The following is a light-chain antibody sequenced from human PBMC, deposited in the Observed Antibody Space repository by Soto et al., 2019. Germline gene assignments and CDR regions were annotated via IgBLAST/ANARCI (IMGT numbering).Light chain of an antibody. CDR2: DVS. J-gene: IGLJ1*01. CDR3: SSYTSSSTLLYV. Sequence: QSVLTQPASVSGSPGQSITISCTGTSSDVGGYNYVSWYQQHPGKAPKLMIYDVSNRPSGVSNRFSGSKSSNTASLTISGLQAEDEADYYSSSYTSSSTLLYVFGTGTKLTVL. V-gene: IGLV2-14*01. CDR1: SSDVGGYNY.